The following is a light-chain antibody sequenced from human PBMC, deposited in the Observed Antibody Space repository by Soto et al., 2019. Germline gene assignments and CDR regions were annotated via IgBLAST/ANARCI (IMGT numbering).Light chain of an antibody. J-gene: IGLJ2*01. CDR3: SSYTTSHVV. CDR2: AVS. V-gene: IGLV2-14*01. CDR1: TTYIGANND. Sequence: QAVVTQPASVSGSPGQSITISCTGITTYIGANNDVSWYQQHPGKVPKLILFAVSSRPSGVSDRFSGSKSGNMASLTISGLQADDEADYYCSSYTTSHVVFGGGTKLTVL.